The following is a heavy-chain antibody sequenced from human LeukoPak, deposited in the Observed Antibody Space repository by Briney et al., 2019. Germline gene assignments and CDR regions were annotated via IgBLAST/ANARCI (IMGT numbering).Heavy chain of an antibody. CDR3: ARLDIVVALV. J-gene: IGHJ4*02. D-gene: IGHD2-15*01. Sequence: SETLSLTCTVSGGSISSYYWSWIRQPPGEGLEWIGYIYYSGSTNYNPSLKSRVTISVDTSKNQFSLKLSSVTAADTAVYYCARLDIVVALVWGQGTLVTVSS. CDR2: IYYSGST. V-gene: IGHV4-59*08. CDR1: GGSISSYY.